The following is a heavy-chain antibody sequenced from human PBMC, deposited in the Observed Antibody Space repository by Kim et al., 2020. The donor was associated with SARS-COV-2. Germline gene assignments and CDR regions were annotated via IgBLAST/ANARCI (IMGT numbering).Heavy chain of an antibody. CDR3: ARDWDYIGTYYYYGMDV. D-gene: IGHD4-4*01. V-gene: IGHV3-21*01. Sequence: GGSLRLSCAASGFTFSSYSMNWVRQAPGKGLEWVSSISSSSSYIYYADSVKGRFTISRDNAKNSLYLQMNSLRAEDTAVYYCARDWDYIGTYYYYGMDVWGQGTTVTVSS. J-gene: IGHJ6*02. CDR1: GFTFSSYS. CDR2: ISSSSSYI.